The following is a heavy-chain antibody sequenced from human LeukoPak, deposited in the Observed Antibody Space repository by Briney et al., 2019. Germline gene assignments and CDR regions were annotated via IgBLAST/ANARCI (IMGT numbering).Heavy chain of an antibody. V-gene: IGHV3-21*01. CDR2: ISSSSTYI. CDR1: GFTFSTYS. Sequence: GGSLRLSCAASGFTFSTYSMNWVRQAPGKGLEWVSSISSSSTYIYSTDSVKGRFTISRDNAKNSLYLQMNSLRAEDTAVYYCSRAGTGFNIPGAYWGQGTLVTVSS. J-gene: IGHJ4*02. CDR3: SRAGTGFNIPGAY. D-gene: IGHD1-14*01.